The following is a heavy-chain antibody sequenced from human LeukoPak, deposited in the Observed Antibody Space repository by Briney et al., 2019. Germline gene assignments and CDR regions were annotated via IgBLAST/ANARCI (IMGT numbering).Heavy chain of an antibody. CDR1: GXSLRNSY. CDR3: ARDGVPLTNLVARPFHP. Sequence: PSETLSLTCTVSGXSLRNSYWSWIRQPAGKGREWVVRIFTTGSTNYNPSLKSRVTMSIDTSKNQFSLKMTSVTAADTAVYYCARDGVPLTNLVARPFHPWGQGTLVIVSS. CDR2: IFTTGST. D-gene: IGHD1-14*01. J-gene: IGHJ1*01. V-gene: IGHV4-4*07.